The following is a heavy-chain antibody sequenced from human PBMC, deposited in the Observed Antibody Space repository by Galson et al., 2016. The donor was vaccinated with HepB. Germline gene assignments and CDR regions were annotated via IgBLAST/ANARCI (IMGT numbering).Heavy chain of an antibody. Sequence: SLRLSCAASGFTLESYGMHWVRQAPGKGLEWVAVSSQDESNEYPADSVKGRFAISRDNSKNTLYLQMNSLRAEDTAVYYCTATPDYAWGSYHAPFDYWGQGTLVTVSS. CDR3: TATPDYAWGSYHAPFDY. CDR2: SSQDESNE. CDR1: GFTLESYG. D-gene: IGHD3-16*02. V-gene: IGHV3-30*03. J-gene: IGHJ4*02.